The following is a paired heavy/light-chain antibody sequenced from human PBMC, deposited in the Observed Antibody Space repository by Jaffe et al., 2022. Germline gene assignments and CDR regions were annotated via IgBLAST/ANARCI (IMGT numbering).Light chain of an antibody. Sequence: QTVVTQDPSFSVSPGGTVTLTCALSSGSVSSAHYATWYQQTPGQAPRTLIYRTDTRSSGVPDRFSGSIVGNKAALTITGAQADDECEYYCLLYMGSGNWVFGGGTKLTVL. CDR1: SGSVSSAHY. V-gene: IGLV8-61*01. CDR2: RTD. J-gene: IGLJ3*02. CDR3: LLYMGSGNWV.
Heavy chain of an antibody. CDR2: INPNNGGS. CDR3: VRGTIGTYVAVDF. J-gene: IGHJ4*02. D-gene: IGHD1-1*01. CDR1: GYTFTDYY. Sequence: QVQLVQSGAEVKKPGASVKVSCKASGYTFTDYYMHWVRQAPGQGLEWMGRINPNNGGSNYAQKFQGRVTMTRDTSISTAYMEVSSLISEDTAIYYCVRGTIGTYVAVDFWGQGTLVTVSS. V-gene: IGHV1-2*06.